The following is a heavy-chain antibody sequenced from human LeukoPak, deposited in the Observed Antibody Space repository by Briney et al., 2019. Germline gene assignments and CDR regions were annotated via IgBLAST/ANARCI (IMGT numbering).Heavy chain of an antibody. Sequence: ASVKVSCKASGYTFISYYMHWVRQAPGEGLEWMGIINPSGGSTSYAQKFQGRVTMTRDMSTSTVYMELRSLTYDDTAVYYCARAGYCGDGGCRGGSAFDVWGQGTMVTVSS. V-gene: IGHV1-46*01. CDR1: GYTFISYY. D-gene: IGHD2-15*01. J-gene: IGHJ3*01. CDR2: INPSGGST. CDR3: ARAGYCGDGGCRGGSAFDV.